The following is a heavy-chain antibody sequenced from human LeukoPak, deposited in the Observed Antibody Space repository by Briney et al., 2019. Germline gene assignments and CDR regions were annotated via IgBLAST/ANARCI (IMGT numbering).Heavy chain of an antibody. V-gene: IGHV4-59*01. CDR2: IYYSGST. D-gene: IGHD3-16*02. J-gene: IGHJ4*02. CDR3: ARSTTYDYVWGSYRLFDY. Sequence: SETLSLTCTVSGASISSYYWSWIRQPPGKGLEWIGYIYYSGSTNYNPSLKSRVTISVDTSKNQFSLKLSSVTAADTAVYYCARSTTYDYVWGSYRLFDYWGQGTLVTVSS. CDR1: GASISSYY.